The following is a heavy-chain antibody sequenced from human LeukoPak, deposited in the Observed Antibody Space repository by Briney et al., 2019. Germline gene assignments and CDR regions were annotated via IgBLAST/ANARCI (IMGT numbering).Heavy chain of an antibody. V-gene: IGHV3-48*01. CDR2: ISSSSGTI. CDR1: GFPFSDYS. J-gene: IGHJ5*02. CDR3: ATDPATGATATSLLAP. D-gene: IGHD1-1*01. Sequence: PGGSLRLSCAASGFPFSDYSMNWVRQAPGKGLEWISYISSSSGTILYADSVKGRFTISRDNAKNSLYLQMNSLRAEDTAVYYCATDPATGATATSLLAPWGQGTLVTVSS.